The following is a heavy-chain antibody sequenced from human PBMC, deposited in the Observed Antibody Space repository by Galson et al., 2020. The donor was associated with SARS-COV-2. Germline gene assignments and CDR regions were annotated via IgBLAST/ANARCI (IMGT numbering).Heavy chain of an antibody. J-gene: IGHJ5*02. D-gene: IGHD3-10*01. Sequence: TLSLTCTVSGGSISSYYWSWIRQPPGKGLEWIGYIYYSGSTNYNPSLKSRVTISVDTSKNQFSLKLSSVTAADTAVYYCARRDPYYYGSGGYNNWFDPWGQGTLVTVSS. V-gene: IGHV4-59*01. CDR1: GGSISSYY. CDR2: IYYSGST. CDR3: ARRDPYYYGSGGYNNWFDP.